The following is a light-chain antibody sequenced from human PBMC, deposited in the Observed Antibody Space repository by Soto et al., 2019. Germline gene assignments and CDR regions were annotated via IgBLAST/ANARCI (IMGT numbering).Light chain of an antibody. CDR3: AAWDDSLNVL. CDR1: SSNIGNSF. Sequence: QSVLTQPPSASGTPGQRVTISCSGSSSNIGNSFVYWYQQFPGAAPRLLIYTNDQRPSDVPDRFSGSKSGTSASLIISGLRSEDEADYYCAAWDDSLNVLFGGGTKLTVL. CDR2: TND. J-gene: IGLJ2*01. V-gene: IGLV1-47*02.